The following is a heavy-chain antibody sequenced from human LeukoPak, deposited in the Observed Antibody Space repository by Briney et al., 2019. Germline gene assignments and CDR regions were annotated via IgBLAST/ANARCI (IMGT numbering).Heavy chain of an antibody. CDR3: ARDYYDSSGYYWAIQDY. D-gene: IGHD3-22*01. V-gene: IGHV1-2*02. CDR2: INPNSGGT. J-gene: IGHJ4*02. Sequence: ASVKVSCTASGYTFTGYYMHWVRQAPGQGLEWMGWINPNSGGTNYAQKFQGRVTMTRDTSISTAYMELSRLRSDDTAVYYCARDYYDSSGYYWAIQDYWGQGTLVTVSS. CDR1: GYTFTGYY.